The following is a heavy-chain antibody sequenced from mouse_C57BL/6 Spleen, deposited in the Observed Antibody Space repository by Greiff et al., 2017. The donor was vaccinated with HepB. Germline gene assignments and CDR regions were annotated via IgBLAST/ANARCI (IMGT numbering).Heavy chain of an antibody. D-gene: IGHD1-1*01. CDR3: AREDYGSSYVY. Sequence: EVMLVESGGGLVKPGGSLKLSCAASGFTFSSYAMSWVRQTPEKRLEWVATISDGGSYTYYPDNVKGQFTISRDNAKNNLYLQMSHLKSEDTAMYYCAREDYGSSYVYWGQGTTLTVSS. CDR2: ISDGGSYT. CDR1: GFTFSSYA. V-gene: IGHV5-4*01. J-gene: IGHJ2*01.